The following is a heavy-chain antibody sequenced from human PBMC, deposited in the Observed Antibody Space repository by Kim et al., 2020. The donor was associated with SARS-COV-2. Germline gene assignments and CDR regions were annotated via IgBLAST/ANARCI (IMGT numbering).Heavy chain of an antibody. V-gene: IGHV3-33*06. Sequence: GGSLRLSCAASGFTFSSYGMHWVRQAPGKGLEWVAVIWYDGSNKYYADSVKGRFTISRDNSKNTLYLQMNSLRAEDTAVYYCAKGLWFGELYLDYWGQGTLVTVSS. CDR3: AKGLWFGELYLDY. J-gene: IGHJ4*02. CDR1: GFTFSSYG. D-gene: IGHD3-10*01. CDR2: IWYDGSNK.